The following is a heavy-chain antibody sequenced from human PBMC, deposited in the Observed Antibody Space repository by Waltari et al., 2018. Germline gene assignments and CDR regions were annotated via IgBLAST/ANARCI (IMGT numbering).Heavy chain of an antibody. V-gene: IGHV3-30-3*01. CDR1: GLTFGHYA. D-gene: IGHD3-22*01. Sequence: QVQLVESGGGVVQPGTSLRLSCTVSGLTFGHYAMHWVRQAPGKGREGCAIISSESVSKGYAGSVNGRFTSTRDNSKNTMYLEMSALTLEDTAVYYCAGPWGYYSDDGHYLDYWGPGTQVFVSP. J-gene: IGHJ4*02. CDR3: AGPWGYYSDDGHYLDY. CDR2: ISSESVSK.